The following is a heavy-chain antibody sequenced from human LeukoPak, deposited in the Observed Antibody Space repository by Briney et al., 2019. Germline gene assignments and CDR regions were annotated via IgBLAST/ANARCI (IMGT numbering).Heavy chain of an antibody. V-gene: IGHV1-2*02. J-gene: IGHJ4*02. CDR1: GYTFTDYY. CDR2: INPNSGGT. Sequence: ASVKVSCKASGYTFTDYYMHWVRQAPGQGLEWMGWINPNSGGTNYAQKFQGRVTMTRDTSISTAYMELSRLRSDDTAVYYCGRGGGAVFGVVNDWGQGTLVTVSS. CDR3: GRGGGAVFGVVND. D-gene: IGHD3-3*01.